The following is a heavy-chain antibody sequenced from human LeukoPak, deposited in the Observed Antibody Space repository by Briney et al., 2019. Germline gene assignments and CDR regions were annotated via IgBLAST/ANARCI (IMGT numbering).Heavy chain of an antibody. CDR1: GGSISSGSYY. V-gene: IGHV4-61*02. J-gene: IGHJ6*03. CDR3: AREWDSLRYFDWLRSYSYMDV. D-gene: IGHD3-9*01. Sequence: PSGTLSLTCTVSGGSISSGSYYWSWIRQPAGKGLEWIGRIYTSGSTNYNPSLKSRVTISVDTSKNQFSLKLSSVTAADTAVYYCAREWDSLRYFDWLRSYSYMDVWGKGTTVTISS. CDR2: IYTSGST.